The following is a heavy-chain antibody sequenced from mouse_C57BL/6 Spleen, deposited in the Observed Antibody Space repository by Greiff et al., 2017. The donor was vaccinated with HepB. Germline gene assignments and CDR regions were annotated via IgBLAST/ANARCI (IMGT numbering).Heavy chain of an antibody. D-gene: IGHD1-1*01. J-gene: IGHJ2*01. CDR1: GYTFTSYW. V-gene: IGHV1-64*01. CDR3: ARLPYYYGSSRGYYFDY. CDR2: IHPNSGST. Sequence: QVQLQQPGAELVKPGASVKLSCKASGYTFTSYWMHWVKQRPGQGLEWIGMIHPNSGSTNYNEKFKSKATLTVDKSSSTAYMQLSSLTSEDSAVYYCARLPYYYGSSRGYYFDYWGQGTTLTVSS.